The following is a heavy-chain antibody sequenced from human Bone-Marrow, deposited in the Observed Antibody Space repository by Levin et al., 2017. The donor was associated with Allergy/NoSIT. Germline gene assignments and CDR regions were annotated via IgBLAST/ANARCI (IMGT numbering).Heavy chain of an antibody. J-gene: IGHJ6*02. D-gene: IGHD6-19*01. Sequence: LSLTCAASGFTFSTYAMSWVRLAPGKGLEWVSSISKTGINTHYADSVKGRFIISRDNSKNTLYLQMNSLRAEDTAIYFCAKDALITMAGGFYQYHGMDVWGQGTTVTVSS. CDR1: GFTFSTYA. CDR2: ISKTGINT. V-gene: IGHV3-23*01. CDR3: AKDALITMAGGFYQYHGMDV.